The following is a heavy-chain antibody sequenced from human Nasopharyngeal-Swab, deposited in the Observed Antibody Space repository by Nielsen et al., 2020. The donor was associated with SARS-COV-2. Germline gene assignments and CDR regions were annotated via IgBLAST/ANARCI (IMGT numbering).Heavy chain of an antibody. CDR2: IIPIFGTA. CDR1: GGTFSSYA. CDR3: ASPPYGDYGPDTYFDY. J-gene: IGHJ4*02. D-gene: IGHD4-17*01. V-gene: IGHV1-69*13. Sequence: SVKVSCKASGGTFSSYAISWVRQAPGQGPEWMGGIIPIFGTANYAQKFQGRVTITADESTSTAYMELSSLRSEDTAVYYCASPPYGDYGPDTYFDYWGQGTLVTVSS.